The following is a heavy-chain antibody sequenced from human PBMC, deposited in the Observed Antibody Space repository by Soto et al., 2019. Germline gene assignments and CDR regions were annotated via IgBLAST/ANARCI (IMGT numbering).Heavy chain of an antibody. CDR3: ARDRVTMVRGRERWFDP. D-gene: IGHD3-10*01. V-gene: IGHV4-34*01. J-gene: IGHJ5*02. CDR2: INRSGST. Sequence: PSETLSLTCAVYGGSFSGYYWIWIRQPPGKGLEWIGEINRSGSTNYNPSLKSRVTISVDTSKNQFSLKLSSVTAADTAVYYCARDRVTMVRGRERWFDPWVQGTLVTVSS. CDR1: GGSFSGYY.